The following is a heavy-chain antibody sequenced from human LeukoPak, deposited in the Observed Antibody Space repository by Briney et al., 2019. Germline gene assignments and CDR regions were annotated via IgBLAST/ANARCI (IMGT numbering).Heavy chain of an antibody. V-gene: IGHV4-59*01. Sequence: TSSETLSLTCTVSGGSISSYYWSWIRQPPGKGLEWIGYIYYSGSTNYNPSLKSRVTISVDTSKNQFSLRLSSVTAADTAVYYCARARLKFSIYYYYYMDVWGKGTTVTISS. CDR3: ARARLKFSIYYYYYMDV. J-gene: IGHJ6*03. CDR1: GGSISSYY. CDR2: IYYSGST. D-gene: IGHD6-25*01.